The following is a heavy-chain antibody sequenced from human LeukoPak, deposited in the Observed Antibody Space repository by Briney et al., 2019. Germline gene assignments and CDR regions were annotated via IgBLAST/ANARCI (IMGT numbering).Heavy chain of an antibody. CDR2: ISGSGGST. CDR1: GFTFSSYA. CDR3: AKDHPVGYCSSTSCYQVDY. J-gene: IGHJ4*02. V-gene: IGHV3-23*01. Sequence: AGTLRLSCAASGFTFSSYAMSWVRQAPGKGLEWVSAISGSGGSTYYADSVKGRFTISRDNSKNTLYLQMNSLRAEDTAVYYCAKDHPVGYCSSTSCYQVDYWGQGTLVTVSS. D-gene: IGHD2-2*01.